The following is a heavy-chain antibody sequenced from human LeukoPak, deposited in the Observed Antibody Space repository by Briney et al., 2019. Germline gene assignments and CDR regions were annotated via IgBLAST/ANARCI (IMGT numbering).Heavy chain of an antibody. CDR2: ISSSGSTI. V-gene: IGHV3-48*03. Sequence: GGSLRLSCAASGFTFSSYEMNWVRQAPGKGLEWVSYISSSGSTIYYADSVKGRFTISRDNAKNSLYLQMNSLRAEDTAVYYCARVTFGDYTPVDYWGQGTLVTVSS. J-gene: IGHJ4*02. CDR3: ARVTFGDYTPVDY. D-gene: IGHD3-16*01. CDR1: GFTFSSYE.